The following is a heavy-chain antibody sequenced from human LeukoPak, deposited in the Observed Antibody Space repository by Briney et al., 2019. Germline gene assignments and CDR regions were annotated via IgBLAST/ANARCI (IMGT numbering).Heavy chain of an antibody. CDR1: GGSISSSTYY. V-gene: IGHV4-39*01. CDR2: IYYSGNT. D-gene: IGHD4-17*01. J-gene: IGHJ4*02. Sequence: SETPSLTCTVSGGSISSSTYYWGWIRQPPGKGLEWIGNIYYSGNTYYNPSLKSRVTISVDTSKNQFSLELISVTAADTAVYYCARRGSTVTTPDFWGQGTLVTVSS. CDR3: ARRGSTVTTPDF.